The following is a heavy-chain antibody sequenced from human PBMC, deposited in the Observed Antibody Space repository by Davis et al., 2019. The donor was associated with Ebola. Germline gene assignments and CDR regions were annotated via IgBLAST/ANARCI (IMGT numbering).Heavy chain of an antibody. CDR3: AKDQGGSLGQPYYYYGMDV. Sequence: GESLKISCAASGFTFSSYGMHWVRQAPGQGLEWVAVISYDGSNKYYADSVKGRFTISRDNSKNTLYLQMNSLRAEDTAVYYCAKDQGGSLGQPYYYYGMDVWGQGTTVTVSS. CDR1: GFTFSSYG. CDR2: ISYDGSNK. V-gene: IGHV3-30*18. D-gene: IGHD3-10*01. J-gene: IGHJ6*02.